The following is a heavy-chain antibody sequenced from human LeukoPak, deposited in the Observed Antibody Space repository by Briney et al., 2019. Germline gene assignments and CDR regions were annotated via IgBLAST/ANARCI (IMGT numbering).Heavy chain of an antibody. Sequence: SETLSLTCAAYGGSFSGYYWSWIRQPPGKGLEWIGEINHSGSTNYNPSLKSRVTISVDTSKNQFSLRLSSVTAADTAVYYCAREYKRSGSYYNPHGFDPWGQGTRVTAS. V-gene: IGHV4-34*01. CDR1: GGSFSGYY. D-gene: IGHD3-10*01. CDR2: INHSGST. CDR3: AREYKRSGSYYNPHGFDP. J-gene: IGHJ5*02.